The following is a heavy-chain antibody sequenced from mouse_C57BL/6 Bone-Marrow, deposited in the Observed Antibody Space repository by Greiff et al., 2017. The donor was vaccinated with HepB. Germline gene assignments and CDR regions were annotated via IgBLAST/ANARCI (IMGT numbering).Heavy chain of an antibody. CDR1: GYTFTSYW. V-gene: IGHV1-74*01. Sequence: QVQLKQPGAELVKPGASVKVSCKASGYTFTSYWMHWVKQRPGQGLEWIGRIHPSDSDTNYNQKFKGKATLTVDKSSSTAYMQLSSLTSEDSAVYYCAITTMVTTYWYFEVWGTGTTVTVSS. D-gene: IGHD2-2*01. J-gene: IGHJ1*03. CDR2: IHPSDSDT. CDR3: AITTMVTTYWYFEV.